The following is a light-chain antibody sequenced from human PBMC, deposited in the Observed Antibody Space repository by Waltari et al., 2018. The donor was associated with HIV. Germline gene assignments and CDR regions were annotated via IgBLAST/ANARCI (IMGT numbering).Light chain of an antibody. CDR3: QQYCSAPWT. CDR1: QSILYTAYNKNY. V-gene: IGKV4-1*01. Sequence: DIVMTQSPAPLACSLGEGAPINCKSSQSILYTAYNKNYLAWSQQKPGQPPKLLIYWASTRASGIPDRFSGSGSGTDFTLTISSLEADDFAVYYCQQYCSAPWTFGQGTKVEIK. CDR2: WAS. J-gene: IGKJ1*01.